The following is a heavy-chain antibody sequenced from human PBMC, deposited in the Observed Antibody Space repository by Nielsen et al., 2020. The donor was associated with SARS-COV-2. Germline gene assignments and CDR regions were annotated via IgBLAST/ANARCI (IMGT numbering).Heavy chain of an antibody. Sequence: GESLKISCAASGFTFSSYAMHWVRQAPGKGLEWVAVISYDGSNKYYADSVKGRCTISRDNSKNTLYLQMNSLRAEDTAVYYCARDSAVVAATPGMDVWGQGTTVTVSS. CDR1: GFTFSSYA. V-gene: IGHV3-30-3*01. J-gene: IGHJ6*02. CDR2: ISYDGSNK. D-gene: IGHD2-15*01. CDR3: ARDSAVVAATPGMDV.